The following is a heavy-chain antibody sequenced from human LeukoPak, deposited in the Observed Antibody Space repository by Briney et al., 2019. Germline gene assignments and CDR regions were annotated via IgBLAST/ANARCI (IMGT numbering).Heavy chain of an antibody. CDR3: ARERIDCSGGSCYLSG. CDR1: GGTFSSYA. V-gene: IGHV1-69*05. D-gene: IGHD2-15*01. J-gene: IGHJ4*02. Sequence: LVKVSCKASGGTFSSYAISWVRQAPGQGLEWMGGIIPIFGTANYAQKFQGRVTITTDESTSTAYMELSSLRSEDTAVYYCARERIDCSGGSCYLSGWGQGTLVTVSS. CDR2: IIPIFGTA.